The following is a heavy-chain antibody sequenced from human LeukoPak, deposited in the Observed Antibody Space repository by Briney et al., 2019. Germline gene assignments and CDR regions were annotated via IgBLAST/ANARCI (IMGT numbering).Heavy chain of an antibody. J-gene: IGHJ4*02. CDR2: IYNSVST. V-gene: IGHV4-59*11. CDR1: GGSISSHY. D-gene: IGHD3-22*01. Sequence: SETLSLTCTVSGGSISSHYWNWIRQPPGKGLEWIGYIYNSVSTNYNPSLKSRVTISVDTSKNQFSLKLSSVTAADTAVYYCARGFYDSGVQWGQGTLVTVSS. CDR3: ARGFYDSGVQ.